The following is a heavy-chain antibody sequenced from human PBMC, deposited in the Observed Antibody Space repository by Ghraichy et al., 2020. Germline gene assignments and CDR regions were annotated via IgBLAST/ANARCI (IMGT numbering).Heavy chain of an antibody. CDR2: IYYSGST. V-gene: IGHV4-39*07. CDR1: GGSISSSSYY. Sequence: SETLSLTCTVSGGSISSSSYYWGWIRHPPGKGLEWIGSIYYSGSTYYNPSLKSRVTISVDTSKNQFSLKLSSVTAADTAVYYCARPLSQGQERMVGSGWRDWGQRTLVTVSS. CDR3: ARPLSQGQERMVGSGWRD. J-gene: IGHJ4*02. D-gene: IGHD6-19*01.